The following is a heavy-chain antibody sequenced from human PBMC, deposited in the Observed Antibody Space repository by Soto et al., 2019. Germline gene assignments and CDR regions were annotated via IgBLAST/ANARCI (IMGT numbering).Heavy chain of an antibody. Sequence: GGSLRLSCAASGFTFSSYAMHWVRQAPGKGLEYVSAISSNGGSTYYANSVKGRFTISRDNSKNTLYLQMVSLRSDDMAVYYCARSGYSSGWYDYWGQGTLVTVSS. V-gene: IGHV3-64*01. J-gene: IGHJ4*02. D-gene: IGHD6-19*01. CDR2: ISSNGGST. CDR1: GFTFSSYA. CDR3: ARSGYSSGWYDY.